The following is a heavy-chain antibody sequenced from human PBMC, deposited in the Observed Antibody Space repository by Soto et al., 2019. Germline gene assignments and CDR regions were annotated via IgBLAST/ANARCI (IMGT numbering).Heavy chain of an antibody. CDR3: ARKTASDYYYYYMDI. Sequence: ASVKVSCKASGYTFTRYGINWVRQATGQGLEWMGWMNPNGGNTGYAQKFQGRVTMTRNTSISTAYMELSSLRSEDTAVYYCARKTASDYYYYYMDIWGKGTTVTVSS. J-gene: IGHJ6*03. D-gene: IGHD5-18*01. CDR2: MNPNGGNT. CDR1: GYTFTRYG. V-gene: IGHV1-8*01.